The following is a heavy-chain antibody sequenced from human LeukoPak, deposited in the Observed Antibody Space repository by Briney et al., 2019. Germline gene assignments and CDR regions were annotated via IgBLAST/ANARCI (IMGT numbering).Heavy chain of an antibody. J-gene: IGHJ4*02. Sequence: ASVKVSCNASGYTFTGYYMHWVRQAPGQGLEWMGRINPNSGGTNYAQKFQGRVTMTRDTSISTAYMELSRLRSDDTAVYYCARAYSSGWYRDFDYWGQGTLVTVSS. CDR1: GYTFTGYY. D-gene: IGHD6-19*01. CDR3: ARAYSSGWYRDFDY. CDR2: INPNSGGT. V-gene: IGHV1-2*06.